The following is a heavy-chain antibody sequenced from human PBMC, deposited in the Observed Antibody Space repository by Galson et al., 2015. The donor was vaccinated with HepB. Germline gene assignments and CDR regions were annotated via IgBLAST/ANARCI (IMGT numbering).Heavy chain of an antibody. CDR1: GFTFSSYG. CDR2: IWYDGSNK. D-gene: IGHD1-26*01. Sequence: SLRLSCAASGFTFSSYGMHWVRQAPGKGLEWVAVIWYDGSNKYYADSVKGRFTISRDNSKNTLYLQMNSLRAEDTAVYYCARDRRPWEPLAEAEYFQHWGQGTLVTVSS. J-gene: IGHJ1*01. V-gene: IGHV3-33*01. CDR3: ARDRRPWEPLAEAEYFQH.